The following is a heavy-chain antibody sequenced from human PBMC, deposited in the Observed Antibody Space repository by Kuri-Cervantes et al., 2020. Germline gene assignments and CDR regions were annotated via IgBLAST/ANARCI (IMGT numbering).Heavy chain of an antibody. V-gene: IGHV2-5*01. CDR1: GFSLRTSEEA. D-gene: IGHD3-16*01. J-gene: IGHJ4*02. CDR3: AHRRGGYFDF. CDR2: IFWSDEI. Sequence: SGPTLVKPTQTLTLTCTFSGFSLRTSEEAVGWIRQPPGKALEWIALIFWSDEIHYSPSLKSRLTITKDTYKNQVVLTMTSMDPADTATYYCAHRRGGYFDFWGQGILVTVSS.